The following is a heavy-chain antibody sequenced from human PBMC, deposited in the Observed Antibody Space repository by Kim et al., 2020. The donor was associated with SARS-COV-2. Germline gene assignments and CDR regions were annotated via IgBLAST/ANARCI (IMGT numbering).Heavy chain of an antibody. Sequence: FSEYAVSVKSRLTFNSDTSKNQLSLQLNSLTPEDTAVYYCARGVSGRLDYWGLGTLVTVSS. D-gene: IGHD1-1*01. CDR2: FS. CDR3: ARGVSGRLDY. V-gene: IGHV6-1*01. J-gene: IGHJ4*02.